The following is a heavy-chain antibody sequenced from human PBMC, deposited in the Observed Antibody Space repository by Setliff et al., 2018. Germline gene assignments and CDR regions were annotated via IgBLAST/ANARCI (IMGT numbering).Heavy chain of an antibody. J-gene: IGHJ5*02. V-gene: IGHV3-48*04. CDR2: INSGGSLI. Sequence: GGSLRLSCAASGFTFSTYWMSWVRQVPGKGLEWVSYINSGGSLIYYADSVKGRFTISRDNAKSSLYLQMNSLRAEDTAVYYCARDLIRGAPNWLDPWGQGTLVTVSS. CDR3: ARDLIRGAPNWLDP. CDR1: GFTFSTYW. D-gene: IGHD3-10*01.